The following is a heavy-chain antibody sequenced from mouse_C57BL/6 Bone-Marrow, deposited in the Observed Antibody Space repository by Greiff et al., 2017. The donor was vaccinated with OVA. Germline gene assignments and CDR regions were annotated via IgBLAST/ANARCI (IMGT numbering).Heavy chain of an antibody. J-gene: IGHJ3*01. D-gene: IGHD1-1*01. CDR1: GFTFSDYG. CDR2: ISSGSSTI. CDR3: ARTCYGSSYYSWFAY. Sequence: EVKLVESGGGLVKPGGSLKLSCAASGFTFSDYGMHWVRQAPEKGLEWVAYISSGSSTIYYADTVKGRFTISRDNAKNTLFLQMTSLRSEDTAMYYCARTCYGSSYYSWFAYWGQGTLVTVAA. V-gene: IGHV5-17*01.